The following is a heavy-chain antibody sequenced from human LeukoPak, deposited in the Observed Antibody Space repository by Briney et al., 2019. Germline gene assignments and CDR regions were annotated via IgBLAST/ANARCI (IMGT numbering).Heavy chain of an antibody. J-gene: IGHJ4*02. CDR2: IIPIFGTA. CDR3: ARGGYYYDSSGYYYEPYFDY. V-gene: IGHV1-69*13. CDR1: GGTFSSHA. D-gene: IGHD3-22*01. Sequence: SVKVSCKASGGTFSSHAISWVRQAPGQGLEWMGGIIPIFGTANYAQKFQGRVTITADESTSTAYMELSSLRSEDTAVYYCARGGYYYDSSGYYYEPYFDYWGQGTLVTVSS.